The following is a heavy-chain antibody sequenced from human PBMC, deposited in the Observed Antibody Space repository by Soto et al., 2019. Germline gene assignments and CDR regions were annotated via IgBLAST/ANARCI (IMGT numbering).Heavy chain of an antibody. Sequence: QVQLVQSGAEVKKPGASVKVSCKASGYTFTSYGINWVRQTSGQGLEWMGWISANTGNTHYAQRVQGRVTMTTDTSTSTAYMELRSLRSDDTAVYYCARVQSGYDFAYWGQGTLVTVSS. J-gene: IGHJ4*02. CDR2: ISANTGNT. CDR3: ARVQSGYDFAY. CDR1: GYTFTSYG. D-gene: IGHD5-12*01. V-gene: IGHV1-18*01.